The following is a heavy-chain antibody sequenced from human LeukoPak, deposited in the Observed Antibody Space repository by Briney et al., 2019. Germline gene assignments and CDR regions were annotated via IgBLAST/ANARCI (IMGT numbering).Heavy chain of an antibody. J-gene: IGHJ4*02. CDR2: INPNSGGT. V-gene: IGHV1-2*04. Sequence: ASVKVSCKASGYTFTGYYMHWVRQAPGQGLEWMGWINPNSGGTNYAQKFQGWVTMTRDTSISTAYMELSRLRSDDTAVYYCAREWVVRGVIISQDLRVFDYWGQGTLVTVSS. D-gene: IGHD3-10*01. CDR1: GYTFTGYY. CDR3: AREWVVRGVIISQDLRVFDY.